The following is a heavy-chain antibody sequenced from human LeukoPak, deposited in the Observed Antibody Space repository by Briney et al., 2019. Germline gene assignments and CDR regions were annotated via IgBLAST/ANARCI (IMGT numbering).Heavy chain of an antibody. CDR1: GGSTSGHY. J-gene: IGHJ6*02. D-gene: IGHD3-16*01. CDR2: IHYTGKP. Sequence: SETLSLTCSVSGGSTSGHYWTWIRQPPGKGLEWIGQIHYTGKPDYNPSLKSRITISVDTSKNQVSLQVSSVTAADSAIYYCARFGVDYDMDVWGHGTTVTVFS. CDR3: ARFGVDYDMDV. V-gene: IGHV4-59*11.